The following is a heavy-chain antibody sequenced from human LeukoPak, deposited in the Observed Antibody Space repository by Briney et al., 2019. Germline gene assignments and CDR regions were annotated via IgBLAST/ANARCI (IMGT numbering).Heavy chain of an antibody. CDR2: TSSSGSTI. J-gene: IGHJ3*02. CDR1: GFTSSSYE. CDR3: ARGVEWHIVATTAFDI. V-gene: IGHV3-48*03. D-gene: IGHD5-12*01. Sequence: GGSLRLSCAASGFTSSSYEMNWVRQAPGKGLEWVSYTSSSGSTIYYADSVKGRFTISRDNAKNSLYLQMNSLRAEDTAVYYCARGVEWHIVATTAFDIWGQGTMVTVSS.